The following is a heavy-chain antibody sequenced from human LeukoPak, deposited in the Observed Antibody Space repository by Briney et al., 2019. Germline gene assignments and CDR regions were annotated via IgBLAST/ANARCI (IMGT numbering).Heavy chain of an antibody. D-gene: IGHD3-22*01. J-gene: IGHJ3*02. CDR2: INPNSGGT. CDR1: GYTFSDYY. CDR3: ARPLNYYDSSGSYIGAFDI. Sequence: GASVKVSCKASGYTFSDYYMHWVRQAAGKGLEWLGCINPNSGGTNYAQKFQGRVTMTRDTPISTAYMELSRLRSDDTAVYYCARPLNYYDSSGSYIGAFDIWGQGAMVTVSS. V-gene: IGHV1-2*02.